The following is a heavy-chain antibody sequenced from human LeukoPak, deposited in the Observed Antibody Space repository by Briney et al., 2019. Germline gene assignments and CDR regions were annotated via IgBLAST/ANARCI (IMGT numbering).Heavy chain of an antibody. D-gene: IGHD3-22*01. Sequence: SETLSLTCTVSGGSISSYYWSWIRQPPGKGLEWIGYIYYGGSTNYNPSLKSRVTISVDTSKNQFSLKLSSVTAADTAVYYCARRAHPISGYLYYFDYWGQGTLVTVSS. CDR2: IYYGGST. CDR1: GGSISSYY. J-gene: IGHJ4*02. V-gene: IGHV4-59*01. CDR3: ARRAHPISGYLYYFDY.